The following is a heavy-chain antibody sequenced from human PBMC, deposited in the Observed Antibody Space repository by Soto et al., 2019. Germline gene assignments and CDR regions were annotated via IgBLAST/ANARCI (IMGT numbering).Heavy chain of an antibody. CDR3: AIEVRRSYQFDH. Sequence: GASVKVSCKVSGYTLTELSIHWVRQAPGEGLEWMGGFDLENGETIYAQRFQGRVTMTEESSADTPYMELSSLRSEDTAVYYCAIEVRRSYQFDHWGQGTMVTVSS. CDR1: GYTLTELS. J-gene: IGHJ4*02. CDR2: FDLENGET. D-gene: IGHD5-18*01. V-gene: IGHV1-24*01.